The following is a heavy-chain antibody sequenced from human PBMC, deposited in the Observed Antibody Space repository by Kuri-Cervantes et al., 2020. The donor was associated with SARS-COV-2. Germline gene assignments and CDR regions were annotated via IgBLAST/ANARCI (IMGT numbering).Heavy chain of an antibody. Sequence: ASVKVSCKASGYTFTSYYMHWVRQAPGQGLEWMGIINPSGGSTSYAQKFQGRVTMTRDTSTSIVYMELSSLRSEDTAVYYCARSPSNGDYDGWFDYWGQGTLVTVSS. J-gene: IGHJ4*02. CDR3: ARSPSNGDYDGWFDY. CDR1: GYTFTSYY. D-gene: IGHD4-17*01. V-gene: IGHV1-46*01. CDR2: INPSGGST.